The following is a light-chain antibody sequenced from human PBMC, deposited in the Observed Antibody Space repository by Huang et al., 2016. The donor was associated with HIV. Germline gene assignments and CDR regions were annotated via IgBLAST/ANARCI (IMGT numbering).Light chain of an antibody. J-gene: IGKJ1*01. CDR2: WAA. CDR1: QSVLYSSNNKNF. Sequence: DIVMTQSPDSLAVSLGERATINCKYSQSVLYSSNNKNFLAWYQQKPGQPPKLLIYWAATRESGIPDRFSGSASGTDFTLTISRQQAEYVAVYYCQQYYSTSRTFGQGTKAEIK. V-gene: IGKV4-1*01. CDR3: QQYYSTSRT.